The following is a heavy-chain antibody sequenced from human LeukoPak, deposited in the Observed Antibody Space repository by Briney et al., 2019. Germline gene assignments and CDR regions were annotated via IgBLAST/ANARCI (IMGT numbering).Heavy chain of an antibody. Sequence: GGSLGLSCAASGFTFSSYGMHWVRQAPGKGLEWVAFIRYDGSNKYYADSVKGRFTISRDNSKNTLYLQMNSLRAEDTAVYYCADDGYGDYVIDYWGQGTLVTVSS. V-gene: IGHV3-30*02. CDR1: GFTFSSYG. CDR2: IRYDGSNK. CDR3: ADDGYGDYVIDY. J-gene: IGHJ4*02. D-gene: IGHD4-17*01.